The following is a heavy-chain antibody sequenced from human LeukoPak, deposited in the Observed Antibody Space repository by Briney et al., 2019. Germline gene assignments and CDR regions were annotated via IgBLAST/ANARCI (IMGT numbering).Heavy chain of an antibody. CDR3: ARGRDGSGRKNWFDP. V-gene: IGHV1-8*02. D-gene: IGHD3-10*01. Sequence: ASVKVSCKASGYTFTSYGINWVRQATGQGLEWMGWMNPDSGNTGYAQKFQGRVTMTRNTSISTAYMELSSLRSEDTAVYYCARGRDGSGRKNWFDPWGQGTLVTVSS. CDR2: MNPDSGNT. CDR1: GYTFTSYG. J-gene: IGHJ5*02.